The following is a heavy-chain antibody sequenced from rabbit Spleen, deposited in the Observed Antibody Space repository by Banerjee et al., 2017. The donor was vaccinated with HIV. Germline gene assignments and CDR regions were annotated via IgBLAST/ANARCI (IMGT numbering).Heavy chain of an antibody. Sequence: QLVESGGGLVQPGGSLKLSCKASGFDFSTYSMSWVRQAPGKGLEWIGYIDPIFGRTYYASWVNGRFTISSHNAQNTLYLQLNSLTAADTATYFCVRDLGYDDYSEKGYFNLWGPGTLVTVS. J-gene: IGHJ4*01. D-gene: IGHD2-1*01. CDR2: IDPIFGRT. V-gene: IGHV1S7*01. CDR3: VRDLGYDDYSEKGYFNL. CDR1: GFDFSTYS.